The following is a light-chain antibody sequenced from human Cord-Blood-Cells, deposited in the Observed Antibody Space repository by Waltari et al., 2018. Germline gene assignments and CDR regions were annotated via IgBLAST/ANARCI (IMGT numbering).Light chain of an antibody. CDR2: GKN. CDR1: SLSSYY. Sequence: SSELTQDPAVSVALGQTVRITCHENSLSSYYSYWYQQKPGQAPVLVIYGKNNRPSGIPDRFSGSSSGNTASLTITGAQAEDDADYYCNSRDSSGNHLVVFGGGTKLTVL. CDR3: NSRDSSGNHLVV. J-gene: IGLJ2*01. V-gene: IGLV3-19*01.